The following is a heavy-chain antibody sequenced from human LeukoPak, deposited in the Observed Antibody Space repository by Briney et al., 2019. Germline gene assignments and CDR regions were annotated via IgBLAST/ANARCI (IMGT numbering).Heavy chain of an antibody. V-gene: IGHV4-38-2*02. D-gene: IGHD1-1*01. CDR1: GYSISSGYY. Sequence: SGTPSLTCTVSGYSISSGYYWGWIRQPPGKGLEWIGSIYHSGSTYYNPSLKSRVTISVDTSKNQFSLKLSSVTAADTAVYYCARGSGEFYNWFDPWGQGTLVTVSS. CDR2: IYHSGST. CDR3: ARGSGEFYNWFDP. J-gene: IGHJ5*02.